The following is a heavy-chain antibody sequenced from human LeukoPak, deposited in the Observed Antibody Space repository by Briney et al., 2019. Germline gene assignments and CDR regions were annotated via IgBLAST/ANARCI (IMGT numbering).Heavy chain of an antibody. CDR3: ARASGSSAVPFDY. J-gene: IGHJ4*02. CDR1: GYTFTSNY. Sequence: ASVKVSCKPSGYTFTSNYMHWVRQAPGQGLEWMGVIAPSSGTTSYAQKFQGRVTMTRDASTSTLYMELSSLTSEDTAVYYCARASGSSAVPFDYWGQGTLVTVSS. D-gene: IGHD3-10*01. CDR2: IAPSSGTT. V-gene: IGHV1-46*01.